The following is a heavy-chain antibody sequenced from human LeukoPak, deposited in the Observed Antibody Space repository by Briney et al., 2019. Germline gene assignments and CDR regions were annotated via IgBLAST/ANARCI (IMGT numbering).Heavy chain of an antibody. CDR1: GGSISSSSSY. Sequence: SETLSLTCTVSGGSISSSSSYWSWIRQPPGKGLEWIGTIYYSGTTYYNPSLKGRVTISVGTSKNHFSLKLRSVTAADTAVYYCARIRGFRPVFDFGGQGTLVTVSS. D-gene: IGHD5-12*01. J-gene: IGHJ4*02. CDR3: ARIRGFRPVFDF. CDR2: IYYSGTT. V-gene: IGHV4-39*02.